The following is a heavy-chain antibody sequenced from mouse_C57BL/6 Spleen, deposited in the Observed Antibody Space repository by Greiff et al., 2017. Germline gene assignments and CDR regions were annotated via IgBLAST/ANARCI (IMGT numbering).Heavy chain of an antibody. J-gene: IGHJ4*01. V-gene: IGHV1-59*01. CDR1: GYTFTSYW. Sequence: QVKLQQPGAELVRPGTSVKLSCKASGYTFTSYWMHWVKQRPGQGLEWIGVIDPSDSYTNYNQKFKGKATLTVDTSSSTAYMQLSSLTSEDSAVYYCSRRETGTSAMDYWGQGTSVTVSS. CDR3: SRRETGTSAMDY. D-gene: IGHD2-14*01. CDR2: IDPSDSYT.